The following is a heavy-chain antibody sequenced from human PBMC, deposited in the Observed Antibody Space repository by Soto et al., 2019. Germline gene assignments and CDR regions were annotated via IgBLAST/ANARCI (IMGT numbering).Heavy chain of an antibody. V-gene: IGHV4-34*01. Sequence: SETLSLTCAVYGGSFSGYYWSWIRQPPGKGLEWIGEINHSGSTNYNPSLKSRVTISVDTSKNQFSLKLSSVTAADTAVYYCARGRGYSSSSRSFDYWGQGTLVTVSS. CDR2: INHSGST. CDR3: ARGRGYSSSSRSFDY. J-gene: IGHJ4*02. D-gene: IGHD6-6*01. CDR1: GGSFSGYY.